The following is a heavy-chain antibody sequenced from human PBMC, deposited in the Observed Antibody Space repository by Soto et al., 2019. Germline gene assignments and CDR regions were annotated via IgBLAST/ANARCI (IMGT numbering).Heavy chain of an antibody. V-gene: IGHV4-34*01. Sequence: SETLSLTCAVYGGSFSGYYWSWIRQPPGKGLEWIGEINHSGSTNYNPSLKSRVTISVDTSKNQFSLKLSSVTAADTAVYYCARAPDSGYEDFQYWGQGTLVTVSS. J-gene: IGHJ4*02. CDR1: GGSFSGYY. CDR3: ARAPDSGYEDFQY. D-gene: IGHD5-12*01. CDR2: INHSGST.